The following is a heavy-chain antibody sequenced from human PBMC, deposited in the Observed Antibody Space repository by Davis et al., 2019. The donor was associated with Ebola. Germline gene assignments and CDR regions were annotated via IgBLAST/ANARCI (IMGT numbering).Heavy chain of an antibody. CDR2: INVANGDI. J-gene: IGHJ5*02. V-gene: IGHV1-3*01. CDR3: TRGVLRGLPNWFDP. CDR1: GYTFTNYA. D-gene: IGHD3-10*01. Sequence: ASVTVSCKASGYTFTNYAIHWVRQAPGQSLEWMGWINVANGDIKYSQSFQDRVTITRDTSATTVYMDLTSLIFEDTAVYYCTRGVLRGLPNWFDPWGQGSLVTVSP.